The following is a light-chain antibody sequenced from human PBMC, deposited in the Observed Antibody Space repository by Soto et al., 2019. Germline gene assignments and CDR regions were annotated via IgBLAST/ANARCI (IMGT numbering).Light chain of an antibody. CDR3: QQYDSLPLIA. CDR2: GTS. J-gene: IGKJ5*01. V-gene: IGKV3-20*01. Sequence: EIVLTQSPGTLSLSPGERATLSCRASQTVSSAYLGWYQQKPGQAPRLLIYGTSSRATGIPDRFSGSGSGTDFTLTISRLEPEDFSLYYCQQYDSLPLIAFGQGTRLEIK. CDR1: QTVSSAY.